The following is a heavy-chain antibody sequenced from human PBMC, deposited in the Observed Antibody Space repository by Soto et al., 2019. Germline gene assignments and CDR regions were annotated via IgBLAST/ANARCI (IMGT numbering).Heavy chain of an antibody. CDR1: GYTFTSYG. CDR3: ARDGGFGELLWHDYYGMDV. V-gene: IGHV1-18*01. Sequence: GASVKVSCKASGYTFTSYGISWVRQAPGQGLEWMGWISAYNGNTNYAQKLQGRVTMTTDTSTSTAYMELRSLRSDDTAVYYCARDGGFGELLWHDYYGMDVWGQGTTVTVSS. CDR2: ISAYNGNT. D-gene: IGHD3-10*01. J-gene: IGHJ6*02.